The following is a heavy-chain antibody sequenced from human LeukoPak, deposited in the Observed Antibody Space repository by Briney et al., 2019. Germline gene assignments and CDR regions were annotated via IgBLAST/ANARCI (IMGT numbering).Heavy chain of an antibody. Sequence: GGSLRLSCAASGFTFSSYNMNWVRQTPGQGLEWVSSITSGSSHIYYADSVKGRFTISRDNAKNSLYLQMNSLRAEDTAVYYCAISQTYSSGWYSAAFDIWGQGTMVTVSS. D-gene: IGHD6-19*01. CDR2: ITSGSSHI. CDR1: GFTFSSYN. J-gene: IGHJ3*02. V-gene: IGHV3-21*01. CDR3: AISQTYSSGWYSAAFDI.